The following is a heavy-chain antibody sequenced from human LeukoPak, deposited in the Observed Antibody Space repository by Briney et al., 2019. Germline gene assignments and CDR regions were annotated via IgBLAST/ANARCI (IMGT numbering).Heavy chain of an antibody. D-gene: IGHD1-26*01. CDR3: ARTGGSFYFYYYMDV. Sequence: SETLSLTCAVFGGSLSGYYWSWIRQPPGKGLEWIAEINRSGSPNYNPSLKSRVTISVDTSKNQFSLKLSSVTAADTAVYYCARTGGSFYFYYYMDVWGKGTTVTVSS. J-gene: IGHJ6*03. CDR2: INRSGSP. V-gene: IGHV4-34*01. CDR1: GGSLSGYY.